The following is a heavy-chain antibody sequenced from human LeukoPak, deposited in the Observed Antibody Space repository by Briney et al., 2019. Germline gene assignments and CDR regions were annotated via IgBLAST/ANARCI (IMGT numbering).Heavy chain of an antibody. Sequence: GGSLRLSCAASGFTFSSYSMNWVRQAPGKGLEWVSSISSSSSYIYYADSVKGRFTISRDNAKNSLYLQMNSLRAEDTAVYYCARYYEGYYDSSGYNDAFDIWGQGTMVTVSS. J-gene: IGHJ3*02. V-gene: IGHV3-21*01. CDR3: ARYYEGYYDSSGYNDAFDI. CDR1: GFTFSSYS. D-gene: IGHD3-22*01. CDR2: ISSSSSYI.